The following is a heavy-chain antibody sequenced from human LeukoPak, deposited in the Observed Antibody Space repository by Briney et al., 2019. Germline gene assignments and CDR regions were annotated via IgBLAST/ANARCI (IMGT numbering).Heavy chain of an antibody. CDR3: ARVGSTSPYYYYGMDV. J-gene: IGHJ6*01. CDR2: IYYSGST. Sequence: SETLSLTCTVSGGSMSPYHWGWIRQPPGKGLEWTGYIYYSGSTNYNPSLKGRVTISVDTSKNQFSLKLSSVTAADTAVYYCARVGSTSPYYYYGMDVWGQGTTVTVSS. D-gene: IGHD2-2*01. CDR1: GGSMSPYH. V-gene: IGHV4-59*01.